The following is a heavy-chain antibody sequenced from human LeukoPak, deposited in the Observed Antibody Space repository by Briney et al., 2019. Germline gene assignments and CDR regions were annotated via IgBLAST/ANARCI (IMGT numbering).Heavy chain of an antibody. CDR2: ISSSGSTI. V-gene: IGHV3-11*04. CDR3: AKDLPAAYFDY. Sequence: GGSLRLSCAASGFTFSDYYMSWIRQAPGKELEWVSYISSSGSTIYYADSVKGRFTISRDNAKNSLYLQMNSLRAEDTAVYYCAKDLPAAYFDYWGQGTLVTVSS. J-gene: IGHJ4*02. CDR1: GFTFSDYY. D-gene: IGHD2-2*01.